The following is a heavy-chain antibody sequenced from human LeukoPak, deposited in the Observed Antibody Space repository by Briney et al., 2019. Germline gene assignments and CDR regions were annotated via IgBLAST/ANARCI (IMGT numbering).Heavy chain of an antibody. CDR3: ARDSSGATDY. CDR2: INHSGST. D-gene: IGHD1-26*01. J-gene: IGHJ4*02. CDR1: GGSFSGYY. V-gene: IGHV4-34*01. Sequence: SETLSLTCAVYGGSFSGYYWSWIRQPPGKGLEWIGEINHSGSTNYNPSLKSRVTISVDTSKNQFSLKLSSVTAADTAVYYCARDSSGATDYWGQGTLVTVSP.